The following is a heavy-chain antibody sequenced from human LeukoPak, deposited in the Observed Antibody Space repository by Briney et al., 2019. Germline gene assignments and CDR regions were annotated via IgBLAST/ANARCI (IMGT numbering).Heavy chain of an antibody. CDR1: GGSISSYY. D-gene: IGHD2-8*02. Sequence: SETLSLTCTVSGGSISSYYWSWIRQPPGKGLEWIGLIFHSGSTDYNPSLKSRVTISVDTSKNQFSLKLSSVTAADTAVYYCASYCTGGSCSSYFFDYWGLGILVTVAS. J-gene: IGHJ4*02. CDR2: IFHSGST. CDR3: ASYCTGGSCSSYFFDY. V-gene: IGHV4-59*01.